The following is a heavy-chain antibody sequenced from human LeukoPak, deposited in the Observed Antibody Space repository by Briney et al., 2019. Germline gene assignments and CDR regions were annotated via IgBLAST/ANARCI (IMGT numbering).Heavy chain of an antibody. CDR1: GGTFSSYA. J-gene: IGHJ4*02. Sequence: ASVKVSCKASGGTFSSYAISWVRQAPGQGLEWMGGIIPIFGTANYAQKFQGRVTITADESTSTAYMELSSLRSEDTAVYYCATVKWLVRGPNDYWGQGTLVTVSS. D-gene: IGHD6-19*01. CDR2: IIPIFGTA. CDR3: ATVKWLVRGPNDY. V-gene: IGHV1-69*13.